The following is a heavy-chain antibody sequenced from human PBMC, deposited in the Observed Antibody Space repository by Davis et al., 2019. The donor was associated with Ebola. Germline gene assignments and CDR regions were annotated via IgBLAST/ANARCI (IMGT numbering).Heavy chain of an antibody. J-gene: IGHJ4*02. CDR3: TRDEDGDYDFDY. CDR1: GFTFSGSS. CDR2: ISVGTGAI. Sequence: GESLKISCAASGFTFSGSSMNWVRRAPGKGLEWVSHISVGTGAIEYADAVKGRFTISRDDAKNSLYLQMNSLRDEDTALYYCTRDEDGDYDFDYWGQGTLVTVSS. V-gene: IGHV3-48*02. D-gene: IGHD4-17*01.